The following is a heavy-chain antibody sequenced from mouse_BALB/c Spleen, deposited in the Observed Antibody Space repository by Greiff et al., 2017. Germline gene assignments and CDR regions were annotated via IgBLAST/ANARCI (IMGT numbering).Heavy chain of an antibody. D-gene: IGHD2-1*01. V-gene: IGHV2-2*02. CDR2: IWSGGST. CDR3: ASPYGNYAMDY. Sequence: QVQLQQSGPGLVQPSQSLSITCTVSGFSLTSYGVHWVRQSPGKGLEWLGVIWSGGSTDYNAAFLSRLSISKDNSKSQVFFKMNSLQANDTAIYYCASPYGNYAMDYWGQGTSVTVSS. CDR1: GFSLTSYG. J-gene: IGHJ4*01.